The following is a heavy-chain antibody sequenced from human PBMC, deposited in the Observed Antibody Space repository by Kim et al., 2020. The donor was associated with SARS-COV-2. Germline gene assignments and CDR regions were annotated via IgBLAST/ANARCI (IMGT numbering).Heavy chain of an antibody. CDR3: ARPEGAYGGNSNSRPYYYYYYGMDV. CDR1: GFTVSSNY. V-gene: IGHV3-66*02. D-gene: IGHD4-17*01. Sequence: GGSLRLSCAASGFTVSSNYMSWVRQAPGKGLEWVSVIYSGGSTYYADSVKGRFTISRDNSKNTLYLQMNSLRAEDTAVYYCARPEGAYGGNSNSRPYYYYYYGMDVWGQGTTVTVSS. J-gene: IGHJ6*02. CDR2: IYSGGST.